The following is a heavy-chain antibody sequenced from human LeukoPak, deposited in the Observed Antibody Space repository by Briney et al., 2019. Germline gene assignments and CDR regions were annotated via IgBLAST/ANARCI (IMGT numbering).Heavy chain of an antibody. J-gene: IGHJ4*02. CDR1: GGSISSSSYY. CDR3: ARDFDRYGSGSYYMGYYFDY. Sequence: SETLSLTCTVPGGSISSSSYYWGWIRQPPGKGLEWIGSIYYSGSTYYNPSLKSRVTISVDTSKNQFSLKLSSVTAADTAVYYCARDFDRYGSGSYYMGYYFDYWGQGTLVTVSS. V-gene: IGHV4-39*07. CDR2: IYYSGST. D-gene: IGHD3-10*01.